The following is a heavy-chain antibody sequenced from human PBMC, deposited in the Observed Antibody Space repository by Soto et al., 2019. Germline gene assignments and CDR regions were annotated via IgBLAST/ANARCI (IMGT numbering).Heavy chain of an antibody. CDR2: TIPIFTTA. CDR1: GGTFNGYS. CDR3: ARVDSSVVRLVGQFSFDH. Sequence: QVQLVQSGAEVKEPGSSVKVSCKASGGTFNGYSISWVRQAPGQGLEWVGGTIPIFTTANYAQKFQGRLTMTADETTSTDYMELSGLRSDDTAIYYCARVDSSVVRLVGQFSFDHWGQGTLVTVSS. V-gene: IGHV1-69*01. J-gene: IGHJ4*02. D-gene: IGHD3-10*01.